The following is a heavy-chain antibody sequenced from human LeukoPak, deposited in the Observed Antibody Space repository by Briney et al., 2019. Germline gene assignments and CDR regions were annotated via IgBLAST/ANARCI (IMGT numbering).Heavy chain of an antibody. Sequence: SETLSLTCTVSGGPISSYYWSWIRQPPGKGLEWIGYIYYSGSTNYNPSLKSRVTISVDTSKNQFSLELSSVTAADTAVYYCARFPYYYDSSGQYYYYGMDVWGQGTTVTVSS. CDR1: GGPISSYY. V-gene: IGHV4-59*01. D-gene: IGHD3-22*01. CDR2: IYYSGST. CDR3: ARFPYYYDSSGQYYYYGMDV. J-gene: IGHJ6*02.